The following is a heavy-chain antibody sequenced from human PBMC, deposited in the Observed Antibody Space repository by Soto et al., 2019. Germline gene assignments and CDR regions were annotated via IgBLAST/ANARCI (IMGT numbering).Heavy chain of an antibody. D-gene: IGHD6-6*01. CDR3: ATPGDSSSSGAFDI. CDR2: IYSGGST. V-gene: IGHV3-53*01. Sequence: EVQLVESGGGLIQPGGSPRLSCAASGFTVSSNYMSWVRQAPGKGLEWVSVIYSGGSTYYADSVKGRFTISRDNSKNTLYLQMNSLRAEDTAVYYCATPGDSSSSGAFDIWGQGTMVTVSS. CDR1: GFTVSSNY. J-gene: IGHJ3*02.